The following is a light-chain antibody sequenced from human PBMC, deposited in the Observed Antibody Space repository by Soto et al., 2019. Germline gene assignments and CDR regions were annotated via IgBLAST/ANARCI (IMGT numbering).Light chain of an antibody. CDR3: QQYGSPIT. CDR1: QSVSSN. V-gene: IGKV3-15*01. Sequence: EIVMPQSPATLSVSPGASATLSCRASQSVSSNLAWYQQKPGQAPRLLIYGASTRATGIPARFSGSGSGTDFTLTISRLEPEDFAVYYCQQYGSPITFGQGTRLEIK. CDR2: GAS. J-gene: IGKJ5*01.